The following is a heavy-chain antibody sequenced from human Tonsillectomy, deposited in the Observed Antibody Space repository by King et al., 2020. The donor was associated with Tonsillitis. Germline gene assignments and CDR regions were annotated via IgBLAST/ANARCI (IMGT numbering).Heavy chain of an antibody. Sequence: VQLVESGGGLVQSGGSLRVSCAASGFIFSTYWMTWVRQAPGKGLEWVANIKEDGSEKYYVDSVKGRFTISRDNAKNSLYLQMSSLRAEDSSVYYCARDSASYYNILTGYYDAFDVWGQGTMVTVSS. D-gene: IGHD3-9*01. J-gene: IGHJ3*01. CDR1: GFIFSTYW. CDR2: IKEDGSEK. V-gene: IGHV3-7*03. CDR3: ARDSASYYNILTGYYDAFDV.